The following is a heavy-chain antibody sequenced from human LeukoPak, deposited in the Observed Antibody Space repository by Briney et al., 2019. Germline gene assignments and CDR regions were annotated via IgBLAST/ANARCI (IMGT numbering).Heavy chain of an antibody. Sequence: GGSLRLSCAASGFTFSNYAMSWVRQAPGRGLEWVSAISNGGSSTYYADSVKGRFTISRDNSKDTVYLQMDSLRAEDTATYYCAKSRSAMVRGVIEYWGQGTLVTVSS. CDR3: AKSRSAMVRGVIEY. J-gene: IGHJ4*02. V-gene: IGHV3-23*01. D-gene: IGHD3-10*01. CDR1: GFTFSNYA. CDR2: ISNGGSST.